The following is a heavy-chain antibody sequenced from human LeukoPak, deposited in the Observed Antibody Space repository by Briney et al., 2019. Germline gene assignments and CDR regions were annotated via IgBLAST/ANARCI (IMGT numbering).Heavy chain of an antibody. V-gene: IGHV1-2*02. CDR2: INPNSGGS. J-gene: IGHJ4*02. D-gene: IGHD5-24*01. CDR1: GYTFTSYG. Sequence: EASVKVSCKASGYTFTSYGLSWVRQAPGQGLEWMGWINPNSGGSNYAQKFQGGVTMTSDTSINTAYMELSRLISDDTAVYYCAGDGYNSRRFFDYWGQGTLVTVSS. CDR3: AGDGYNSRRFFDY.